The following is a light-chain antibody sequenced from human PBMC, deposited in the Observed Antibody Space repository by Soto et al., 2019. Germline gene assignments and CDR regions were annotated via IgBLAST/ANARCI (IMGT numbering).Light chain of an antibody. V-gene: IGKV3-20*01. CDR2: GAS. Sequence: EVVLTQSPDTLTLSPGETATLSCRASQSLRATYVAWYQQKPGQAPRLLIYGASGRATGIPDRFSGSGSGTDFTLTISRLEPEDFAVYYCQQYGSSPRTFGQGTKVDI. J-gene: IGKJ1*01. CDR1: QSLRATY. CDR3: QQYGSSPRT.